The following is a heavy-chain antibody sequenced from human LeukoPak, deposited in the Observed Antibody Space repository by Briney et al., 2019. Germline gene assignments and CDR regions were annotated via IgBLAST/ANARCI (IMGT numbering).Heavy chain of an antibody. V-gene: IGHV1-2*02. CDR2: INPNSGGT. CDR1: GYTFTGYY. J-gene: IGHJ4*02. Sequence: GASVKVSCKASGYTFTGYYMHWVRQAPGQGLEWMGWINPNSGGTNYAQKFQGRVTMTRDTSISTAYMELSRLRSDDTAVYYCATLSVAAASLWKQTNFDYWGQGTLVTVSS. D-gene: IGHD6-13*01. CDR3: ATLSVAAASLWKQTNFDY.